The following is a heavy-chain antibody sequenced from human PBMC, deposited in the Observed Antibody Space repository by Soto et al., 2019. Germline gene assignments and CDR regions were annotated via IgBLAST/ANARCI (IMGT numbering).Heavy chain of an antibody. Sequence: PGVSLRLSCAASGFTFSNAWMNWVRQAPGKGLEWFGRIKSKTDGGTTDYAAPVKGRFTISRDDSKNTLYLQMNSLKTEDTAVYYCTTDRKYSSGWYYYYGMDVWCQGTTVTVSS. J-gene: IGHJ6*02. V-gene: IGHV3-15*07. CDR3: TTDRKYSSGWYYYYGMDV. D-gene: IGHD6-19*01. CDR2: IKSKTDGGTT. CDR1: GFTFSNAW.